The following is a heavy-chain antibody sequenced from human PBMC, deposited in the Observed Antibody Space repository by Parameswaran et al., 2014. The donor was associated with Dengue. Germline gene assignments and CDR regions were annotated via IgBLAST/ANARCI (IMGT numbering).Heavy chain of an antibody. D-gene: IGHD2-15*01. CDR2: INPNSGGT. V-gene: IGHV1-2*06. CDR3: AVGVVGVTNWFDP. Sequence: WVRQAPGQGLEWMGRINPNSGGTIYAQKFQGRVTMTRDTSISTAYLELSSLRSDDTAVYYCAVGVVGVTNWFDPWGQGTLVTVSS. J-gene: IGHJ5*02.